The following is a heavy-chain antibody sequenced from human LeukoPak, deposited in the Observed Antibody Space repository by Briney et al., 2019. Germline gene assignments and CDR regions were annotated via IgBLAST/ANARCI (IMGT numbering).Heavy chain of an antibody. CDR1: GFNFHNYV. D-gene: IGHD5-24*01. Sequence: GGSLRLSCAASGFNFHNYVMTWVRQAPGKGLEWVSLISSSGNNAYYADSVKGRFTISRDNSKNTLSLQMNSLRVEDTAIYYCAKDIQLSTWGLGTMVTVSS. V-gene: IGHV3-23*01. CDR2: ISSSGNNA. J-gene: IGHJ3*01. CDR3: AKDIQLST.